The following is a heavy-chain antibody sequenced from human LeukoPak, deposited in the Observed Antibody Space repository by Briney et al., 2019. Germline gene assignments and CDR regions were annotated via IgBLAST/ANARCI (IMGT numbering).Heavy chain of an antibody. J-gene: IGHJ2*01. CDR2: IHSSGST. Sequence: SETLSLTCGVSGDSVSGYYWSWIRRPPEKGLEWIGYIHSSGSTNYSPSLKSRLALSVDTSKNQFSLNLNSVTAADTAVYYCARMIASAGTEYFDLWGHGALVTVSS. D-gene: IGHD6-13*01. CDR1: GDSVSGYY. V-gene: IGHV4-59*02. CDR3: ARMIASAGTEYFDL.